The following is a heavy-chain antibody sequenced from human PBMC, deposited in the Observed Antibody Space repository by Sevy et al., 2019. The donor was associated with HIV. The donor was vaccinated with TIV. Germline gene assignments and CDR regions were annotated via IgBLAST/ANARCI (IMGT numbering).Heavy chain of an antibody. Sequence: GGSLRLSCAASGFTFSSYGMHWVRQAPGKGLEWVAVIWYAGSNKYYADSVKGRFTISRDNSKNTLYLQMNSLRAEDTAVYYCARDSAITISALDIWGQGTMVTVSS. V-gene: IGHV3-33*01. CDR1: GFTFSSYG. CDR2: IWYAGSNK. CDR3: ARDSAITISALDI. J-gene: IGHJ3*02. D-gene: IGHD3-10*01.